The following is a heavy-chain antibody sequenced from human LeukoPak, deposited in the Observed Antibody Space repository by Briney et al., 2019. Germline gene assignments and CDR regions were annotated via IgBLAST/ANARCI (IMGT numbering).Heavy chain of an antibody. V-gene: IGHV3-30*18. CDR2: ISYDGSNK. Sequence: GGSLRLSCAASGFTFSSYGMHWVRQAPGKGLEWVAVISYDGSNKYYADSVKGRFTISRDNSKNTLYLRMNSLRAEDTAVYYCAKANRYSSSTYGMDVWGQGTTVTVSS. J-gene: IGHJ6*02. CDR3: AKANRYSSSTYGMDV. D-gene: IGHD6-6*01. CDR1: GFTFSSYG.